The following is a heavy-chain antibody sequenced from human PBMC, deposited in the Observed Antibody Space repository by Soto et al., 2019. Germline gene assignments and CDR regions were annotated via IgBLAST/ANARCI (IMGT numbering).Heavy chain of an antibody. Sequence: PSETLSLTCAVYGGSFSGYYWSWIRQPPGKGLEWIGEINHSGSTNYNPSLKSRVTISVDTSKNQFSLKLSSVTAADTAVYYCARGKGGIIYTGTRSHFQHWGQGTLVTVSS. V-gene: IGHV4-34*01. D-gene: IGHD2-2*01. CDR3: ARGKGGIIYTGTRSHFQH. CDR1: GGSFSGYY. J-gene: IGHJ1*01. CDR2: INHSGST.